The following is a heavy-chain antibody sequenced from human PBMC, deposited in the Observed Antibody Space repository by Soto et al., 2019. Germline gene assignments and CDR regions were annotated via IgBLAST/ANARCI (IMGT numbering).Heavy chain of an antibody. Sequence: SLRLSCAASGFTVSSNYMSWVRQAPGKGLEWVSVIYSGGSTYYADSVKGRLTISRDNSKNTLYLQMNSLRAEDTAVYYCARGLLWFGELLSNYYYYGMDVWGQGTTVTVSS. CDR3: ARGLLWFGELLSNYYYYGMDV. V-gene: IGHV3-53*01. CDR1: GFTVSSNY. D-gene: IGHD3-10*01. J-gene: IGHJ6*02. CDR2: IYSGGST.